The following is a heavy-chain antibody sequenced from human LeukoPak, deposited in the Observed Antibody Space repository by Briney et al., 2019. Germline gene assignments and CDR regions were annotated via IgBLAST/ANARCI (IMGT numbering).Heavy chain of an antibody. V-gene: IGHV4-59*01. CDR1: GGSISSYY. D-gene: IGHD1-26*01. CDR3: ARVHMGATGAFDS. J-gene: IGHJ4*02. Sequence: SETLSLTCTVSGGSISSYYWSWIRQPPGKGLEWIGYIYYSGSTNYNPSLKSRVTISVDTSKNQFSLKLSSVTAADTAMYYCARVHMGATGAFDSWGQGTLVTVSS. CDR2: IYYSGST.